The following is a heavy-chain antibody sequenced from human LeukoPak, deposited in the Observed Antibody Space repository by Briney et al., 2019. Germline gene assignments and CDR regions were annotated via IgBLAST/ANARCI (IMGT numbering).Heavy chain of an antibody. D-gene: IGHD3-22*01. J-gene: IGHJ4*02. Sequence: GASVKVSCKASGYTFTSYYMHWVRQAPGQGLEWMGIINPSGGSTSYAQKFQGRVTMTRDTSTSTVYMELSSLRSEDTAVYYCWTYYYDSSGYYYFDCWGQGTLVTVSS. CDR2: INPSGGST. V-gene: IGHV1-46*01. CDR1: GYTFTSYY. CDR3: WTYYYDSSGYYYFDC.